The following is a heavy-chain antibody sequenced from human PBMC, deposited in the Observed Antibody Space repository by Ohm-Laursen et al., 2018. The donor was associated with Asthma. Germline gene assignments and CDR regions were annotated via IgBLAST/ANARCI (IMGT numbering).Heavy chain of an antibody. V-gene: IGHV3-21*01. J-gene: IGHJ4*02. CDR2: ISSSSSYI. Sequence: GSLRLSCTASGFTFSSYSMNWVRQAPGKGLEWVSSISSSSSYIYYADSVKGRFTISRGNAKNSLYLQMNSLRAEDTAVYYCAREPGIAVAGTVDYWGQGTLVTVSS. CDR3: AREPGIAVAGTVDY. D-gene: IGHD6-19*01. CDR1: GFTFSSYS.